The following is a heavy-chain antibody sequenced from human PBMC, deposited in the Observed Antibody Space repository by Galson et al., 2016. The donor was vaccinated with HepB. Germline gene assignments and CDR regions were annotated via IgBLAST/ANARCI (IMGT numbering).Heavy chain of an antibody. CDR1: GFTFSSYG. CDR2: IWYDGSNK. J-gene: IGHJ6*02. D-gene: IGHD3-9*01. Sequence: SLRLSCAASGFTFSSYGMHWVRQAPGKGLEWVAVIWYDGSNKYYADSVKGRFTISRDNSKNTLYLQMNSLRAEDTAVYYCARGQPYFDWLRDGMDVWGQGTTVTVSS. CDR3: ARGQPYFDWLRDGMDV. V-gene: IGHV3-33*01.